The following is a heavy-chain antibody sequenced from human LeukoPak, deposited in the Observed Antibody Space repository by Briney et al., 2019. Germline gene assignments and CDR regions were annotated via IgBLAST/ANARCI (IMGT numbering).Heavy chain of an antibody. CDR3: AKRDDNDYYTGLHVFDV. J-gene: IGHJ3*01. V-gene: IGHV3-23*01. CDR2: ISGTGDTT. CDR1: GFSFSSYA. D-gene: IGHD3-3*01. Sequence: GGSLSLSCAPSGFSFSSYAMTWVRQAPGKRLEWVSCISGTGDTTYYADSVKGRFTISKDNSRNTVDLQMNSLRADDTAVYYCAKRDDNDYYTGLHVFDVWGQGTMVTV.